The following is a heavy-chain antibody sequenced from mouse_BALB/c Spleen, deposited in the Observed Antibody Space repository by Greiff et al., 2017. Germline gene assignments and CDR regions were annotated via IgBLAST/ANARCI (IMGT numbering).Heavy chain of an antibody. CDR1: GFTFSDYG. V-gene: IGHV5-15*02. Sequence: EVMLVESGGGLVQPGGSRKLSCAASGFTFSDYGMAWVRQAPGKGPEWVAFLSNLAYSIYYADTVTGRFTISRENAKNTLYLEMSSLRSEDTAMYYCARDSARGAMDYWGQGTSVTVSS. CDR3: ARDSARGAMDY. J-gene: IGHJ4*01. CDR2: LSNLAYSI.